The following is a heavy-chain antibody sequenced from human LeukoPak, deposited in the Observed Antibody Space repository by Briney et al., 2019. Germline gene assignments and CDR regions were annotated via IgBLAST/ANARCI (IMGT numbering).Heavy chain of an antibody. CDR1: GGSFSGYY. V-gene: IGHV4-59*01. D-gene: IGHD6-6*01. CDR2: MYYSGSP. Sequence: SETLSLTCAVYGGSFSGYYWSWIRQPPGKGLEWIGYMYYSGSPNYNPSLKSRVTISVDTSKNQFSLRLNSVTAADTAVYYCARDRTRHEAFDLWGQGTMVTVSS. J-gene: IGHJ3*01. CDR3: ARDRTRHEAFDL.